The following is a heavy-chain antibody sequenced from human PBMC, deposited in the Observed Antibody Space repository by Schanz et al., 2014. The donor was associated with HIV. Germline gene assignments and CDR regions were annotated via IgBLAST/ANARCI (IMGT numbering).Heavy chain of an antibody. J-gene: IGHJ4*02. CDR3: ARGDGGYWYYFDY. V-gene: IGHV3-33*08. D-gene: IGHD5-12*01. Sequence: VQLVESGGGVVQPGRSLRLSCAASGFIFKNYGMHWVRQAPGKGLEWVAVIWYDGSNKYYADSVKGRFTISRDNSKNTRYLQMNSLRAEDTAVYYCARGDGGYWYYFDYWGQGTLVTVSS. CDR2: IWYDGSNK. CDR1: GFIFKNYG.